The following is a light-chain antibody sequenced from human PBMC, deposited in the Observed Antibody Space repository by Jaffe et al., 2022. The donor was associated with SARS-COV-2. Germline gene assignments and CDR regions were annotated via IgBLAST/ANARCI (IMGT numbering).Light chain of an antibody. V-gene: IGLV1-44*01. CDR3: ASWDNSLNGWV. CDR1: SSNIGTYT. CDR2: DDN. Sequence: QSVLIQPPSASATPGQRVTISCSGGSSNIGTYTVNWYQQVPGTAPKLLIKDDNQRPSGVPDRFSGSKSGTSASLAISGLQSEDEAAYYCASWDNSLNGWVFGGGTKLTV. J-gene: IGLJ3*02.